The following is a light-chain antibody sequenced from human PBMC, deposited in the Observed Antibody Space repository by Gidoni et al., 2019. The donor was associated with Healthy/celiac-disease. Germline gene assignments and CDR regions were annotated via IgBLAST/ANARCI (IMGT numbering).Light chain of an antibody. J-gene: IGKJ3*01. CDR2: DAS. CDR1: KSVSSY. CDR3: QQRSNWPIFT. Sequence: EIVLTQSPATLSLAPGERATLSCRASKSVSSYLACYQQKPGQAPRLLIYDASNRSTGIPARFSGSGSGTDFTLTISSREPEDFAVYYCQQRSNWPIFTFGPGTKVDIK. V-gene: IGKV3-11*01.